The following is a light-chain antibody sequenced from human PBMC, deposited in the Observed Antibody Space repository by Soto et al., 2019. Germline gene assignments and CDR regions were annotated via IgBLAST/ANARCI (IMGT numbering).Light chain of an antibody. V-gene: IGLV1-47*01. CDR3: AAWDDSLSGVV. Sequence: QSVLTQPPSASGTPGQRVTISCSGSSSNVGSNYVYWYQQLPRTAPKLLIYRNDQRPSGVPDRFSGSKSGTSASLAISGLRSEDDADYYCAAWDDSLSGVVFGGETKLTV. CDR1: SSNVGSNY. J-gene: IGLJ2*01. CDR2: RND.